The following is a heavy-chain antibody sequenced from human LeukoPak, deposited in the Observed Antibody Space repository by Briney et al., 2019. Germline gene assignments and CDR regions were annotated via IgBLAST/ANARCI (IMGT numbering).Heavy chain of an antibody. CDR3: ARAVTMVRGVSYYFDY. V-gene: IGHV4-38-2*02. Sequence: PSETLSLTCTVSGYSISSGYYWGWIRQPPGKGLEWIGSIYHSGSTYYNPSLKSRVTISVDTSKNQFSLKLSPVTAADTAVYYCARAVTMVRGVSYYFDYWGQGTLVTVSS. J-gene: IGHJ4*02. D-gene: IGHD3-10*01. CDR1: GYSISSGYY. CDR2: IYHSGST.